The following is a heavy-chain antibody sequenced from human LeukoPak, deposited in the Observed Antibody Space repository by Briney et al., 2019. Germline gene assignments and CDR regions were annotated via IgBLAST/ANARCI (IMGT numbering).Heavy chain of an antibody. CDR3: ARDFSAAFDI. J-gene: IGHJ3*02. CDR2: IYTSGST. CDR1: GGSISSYY. V-gene: IGHV4-4*07. D-gene: IGHD2/OR15-2a*01. Sequence: PSETLSLTCTVSGGSISSYYWSWIRQPAGKGLEWIGRIYTSGSTNYNPSLKSRVTMSVDTATNQFSLKLRSVTAADTAVYYCARDFSAAFDIWGQGTMVTVSS.